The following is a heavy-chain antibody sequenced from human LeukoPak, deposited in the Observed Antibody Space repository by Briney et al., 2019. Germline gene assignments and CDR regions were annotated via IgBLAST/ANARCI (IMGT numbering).Heavy chain of an antibody. V-gene: IGHV4-61*02. Sequence: PSQTLSLTCTVSGGSISSGSYYWSWIRQPAGKGLGWIGRIYTSGSTNYNPSLKSRVTISVDTSKNQFSLKLSSVTAADTAVYYCARGGPALFDYWGQGTLVTVSS. D-gene: IGHD6-25*01. CDR2: IYTSGST. CDR3: ARGGPALFDY. CDR1: GGSISSGSYY. J-gene: IGHJ4*02.